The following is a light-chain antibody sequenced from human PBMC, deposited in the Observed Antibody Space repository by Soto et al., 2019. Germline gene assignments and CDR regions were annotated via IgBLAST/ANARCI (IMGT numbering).Light chain of an antibody. Sequence: PGESATLSCRATRSVSSYLAWYQQKPGQAPRLLIYDASNRATGIPARFSGSGSGTDFTLTISSLEPEDFAVYYCQQRSNWPSITFGQGTRLEIK. CDR1: RSVSSY. V-gene: IGKV3-11*01. CDR2: DAS. CDR3: QQRSNWPSIT. J-gene: IGKJ5*01.